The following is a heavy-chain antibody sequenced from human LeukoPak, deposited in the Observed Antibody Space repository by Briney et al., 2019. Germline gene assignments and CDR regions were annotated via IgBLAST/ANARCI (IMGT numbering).Heavy chain of an antibody. CDR1: GGSISSSSYY. Sequence: SETLSLTCTVSGGSISSSSYYWRWHRQPLGKGLEGIVNMHYTSSTYYHPPRKTRVTISVDASKNQFSLKLSSVAAADTAVYYCARALIIAAAGTDNYYYYMDVWGEGTTVTISS. D-gene: IGHD6-13*01. J-gene: IGHJ6*03. CDR2: MHYTSST. V-gene: IGHV4-39*07. CDR3: ARALIIAAAGTDNYYYYMDV.